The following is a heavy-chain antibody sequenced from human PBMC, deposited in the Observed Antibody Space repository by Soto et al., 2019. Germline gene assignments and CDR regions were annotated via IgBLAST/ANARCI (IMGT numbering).Heavy chain of an antibody. J-gene: IGHJ5*02. CDR1: GGTFSSYT. D-gene: IGHD3-3*01. Sequence: ASVKVSCKASGGTFSSYTISWVRQAPGKGLEWMGGFDPEDGETIYAQKFQGRVTMTEDTSTDTAYMELSSLRSEDTAVYYCATVGITIFGVAPYNWFDPWGQGTLVTVSS. CDR3: ATVGITIFGVAPYNWFDP. CDR2: FDPEDGET. V-gene: IGHV1-24*01.